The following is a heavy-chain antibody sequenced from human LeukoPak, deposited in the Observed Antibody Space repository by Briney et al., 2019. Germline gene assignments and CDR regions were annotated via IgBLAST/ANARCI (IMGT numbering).Heavy chain of an antibody. CDR3: ARENLVRGVSSGIDY. CDR2: IYSGGST. Sequence: GGSLRLSCAASGFTVSSNYMNWVRQAPGKGLEWVSVIYSGGSTYYADSVKGRFTISRDNSKNTLYLQMNSLRAEDTAVYYCARENLVRGVSSGIDYWGQGTLVTVSS. D-gene: IGHD3-10*01. J-gene: IGHJ4*02. V-gene: IGHV3-66*02. CDR1: GFTVSSNY.